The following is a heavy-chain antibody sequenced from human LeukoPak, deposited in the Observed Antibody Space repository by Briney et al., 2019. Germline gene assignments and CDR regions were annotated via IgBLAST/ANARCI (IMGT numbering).Heavy chain of an antibody. CDR2: INPNSGGT. Sequence: GASVKVSCKASGYTFTGYYMHWVRQAPGQGLEWMGWINPNSGGTNYAQKFQGRVTMTRDTSISTAYMELSRLRSDDTAVYYCARTDYYYDSSGYYYYMDVWGEGTTVTISS. CDR1: GYTFTGYY. V-gene: IGHV1-2*02. CDR3: ARTDYYYDSSGYYYYMDV. D-gene: IGHD3-22*01. J-gene: IGHJ6*03.